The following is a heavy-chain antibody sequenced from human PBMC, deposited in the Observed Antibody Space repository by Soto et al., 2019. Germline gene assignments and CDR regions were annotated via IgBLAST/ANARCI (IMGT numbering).Heavy chain of an antibody. Sequence: ASVKVSCKASGYTFTSYYMHWVRQAPGQGLEWMGIISPSEGSQRYAQQFPGRVTMTTDTSTSTAYMELRSLRSDDTAVYYCARDLSYYYDSSGYYTQDAFDIWGQGTMVTVSS. D-gene: IGHD3-22*01. V-gene: IGHV1-46*01. CDR2: ISPSEGSQ. J-gene: IGHJ3*02. CDR1: GYTFTSYY. CDR3: ARDLSYYYDSSGYYTQDAFDI.